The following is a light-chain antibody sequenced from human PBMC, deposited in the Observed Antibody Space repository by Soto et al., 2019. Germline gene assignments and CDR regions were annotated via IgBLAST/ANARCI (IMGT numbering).Light chain of an antibody. CDR3: SSYTSSGTYV. CDR2: DAS. V-gene: IGLV2-14*01. Sequence: QSALAQPASVSGSPGQSITISCTGTSSDVGGYNYVSWYQQHPGKSPKVMIYDASTRPSGVSNRFSGSKSGNTASLTISGLQAEDEADYFCSSYTSSGTYVFGTGTKVTVL. J-gene: IGLJ1*01. CDR1: SSDVGGYNY.